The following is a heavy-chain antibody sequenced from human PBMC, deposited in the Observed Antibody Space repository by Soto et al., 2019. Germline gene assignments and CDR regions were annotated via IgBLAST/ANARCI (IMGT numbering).Heavy chain of an antibody. J-gene: IGHJ4*02. CDR1: GGSFSGYY. CDR2: IDHRGST. D-gene: IGHD3-10*01. Sequence: QVHLQQWGAGLLKPSETLSLTCAVYGGSFSGYYWSWIRQSPGKGLEWIGEIDHRGSTNYNPSLKSRITMSSDTSKNQFSLNLNSVTAADTAVYYCARGGPGSYGSWSYYPRWDQGTLVTVSS. CDR3: ARGGPGSYGSWSYYPR. V-gene: IGHV4-34*01.